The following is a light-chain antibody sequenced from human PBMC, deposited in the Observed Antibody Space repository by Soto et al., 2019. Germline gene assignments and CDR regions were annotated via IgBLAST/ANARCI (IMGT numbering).Light chain of an antibody. CDR1: SSDVGAYNY. CDR3: SSFRSSSTRL. Sequence: QSVLTQPASVSGSPGQSITISCTGTSSDVGAYNYVSWYQQHPGKAPKLIIYEVSNRPSGISDRFSGSKSDNTASLTISGLQAEDEADYYCSSFRSSSTRLFGAGTKLTVL. CDR2: EVS. J-gene: IGLJ3*02. V-gene: IGLV2-14*01.